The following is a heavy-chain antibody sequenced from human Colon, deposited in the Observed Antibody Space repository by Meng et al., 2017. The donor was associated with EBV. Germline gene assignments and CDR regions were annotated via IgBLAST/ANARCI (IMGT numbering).Heavy chain of an antibody. D-gene: IGHD5-18*01. J-gene: IGHJ4*02. V-gene: IGHV4-4*02. CDR3: ARGGYYSFDY. Sequence: QVPLQESGPGLVKPSESLSLTCAVSGGSISSVYWWTWVRQSPGKGLEWIGEIYHSGGTNYNPSLKSRVTISVDKSKNQFSLKLTSVTAADTAVYYCARGGYYSFDYWGQRTLVTVSS. CDR2: IYHSGGT. CDR1: GGSISSVYW.